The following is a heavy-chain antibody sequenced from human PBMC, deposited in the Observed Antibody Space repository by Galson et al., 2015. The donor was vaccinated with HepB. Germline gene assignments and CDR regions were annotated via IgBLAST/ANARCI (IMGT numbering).Heavy chain of an antibody. CDR1: GGSISSGSYY. J-gene: IGHJ4*02. V-gene: IGHV4-61*02. Sequence: TLSLTCTVSGGSISSGSYYWSWIRQPAGKGLEWIGRIYTSGSTNYNPSLKSRVTMSVDTSKNQFSLKLSSVTAADTAVYYCARVGCSGGSCSTFDYWGQGTLVTVSS. D-gene: IGHD2-15*01. CDR3: ARVGCSGGSCSTFDY. CDR2: IYTSGST.